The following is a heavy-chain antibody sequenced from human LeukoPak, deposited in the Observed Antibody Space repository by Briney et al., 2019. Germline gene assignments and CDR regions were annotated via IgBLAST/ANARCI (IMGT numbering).Heavy chain of an antibody. Sequence: SETLSLTCTVSGRSISNYYWSWIRRPPGKGLEWIGYIYYSGYTNYNPSLKSRVTISVDTSKNQSTLKLSSVTAADTAVYYCARLYYYDSSGYPFDYWGQGTLVTVSS. V-gene: IGHV4-59*01. CDR3: ARLYYYDSSGYPFDY. CDR2: IYYSGYT. J-gene: IGHJ4*02. CDR1: GRSISNYY. D-gene: IGHD3-22*01.